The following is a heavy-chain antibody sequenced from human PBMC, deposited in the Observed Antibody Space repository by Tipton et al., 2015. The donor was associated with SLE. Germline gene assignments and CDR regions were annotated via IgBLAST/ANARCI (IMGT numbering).Heavy chain of an antibody. CDR2: IYYSGST. CDR1: GGSISSHY. D-gene: IGHD5-12*01. Sequence: TLSLTCTVSGGSISSHYWSWIRQPPGKGLEWIGYIYYSGSTYYNPSLKSRVTISVDTSKNQFSLKLSSVTAADTAVYYCARAERGYSGYDSWYYYYYMDVWGKGTTVTVSS. CDR3: ARAERGYSGYDSWYYYYYMDV. J-gene: IGHJ6*03. V-gene: IGHV4-59*08.